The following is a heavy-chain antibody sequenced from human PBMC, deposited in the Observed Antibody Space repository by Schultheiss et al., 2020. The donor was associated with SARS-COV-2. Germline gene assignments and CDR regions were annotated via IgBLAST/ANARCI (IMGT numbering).Heavy chain of an antibody. CDR2: IWYDGSNK. CDR3: ASLMTAITSRGGLFDY. CDR1: GFTFSSYG. Sequence: GGSLRLSCAASGFTFSSYGMHWVRQAPGKGLEWVAVIWYDGSNKYYADSVKGRFTISRDNSKNTLYLQMNSLRPEDTAVYYCASLMTAITSRGGLFDYWGPGTLVTVSS. D-gene: IGHD2-21*02. V-gene: IGHV3-33*01. J-gene: IGHJ4*02.